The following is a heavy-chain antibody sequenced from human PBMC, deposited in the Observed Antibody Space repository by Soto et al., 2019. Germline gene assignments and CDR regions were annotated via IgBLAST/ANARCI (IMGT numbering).Heavy chain of an antibody. CDR3: SRDHEYDFWSRYQVLYYYYYGMDV. Sequence: GGSLRLSCAASGFTFSSYWMSWVRQAPGKGLEWVANIKQDGSEKYYVDSVKGRFTISRDNAKNSLYLQMNSLRAEDTAVYYCSRDHEYDFWSRYQVLYYYYYGMDVWGQGSTVTVSS. CDR2: IKQDGSEK. J-gene: IGHJ6*02. V-gene: IGHV3-7*01. D-gene: IGHD3-3*01. CDR1: GFTFSSYW.